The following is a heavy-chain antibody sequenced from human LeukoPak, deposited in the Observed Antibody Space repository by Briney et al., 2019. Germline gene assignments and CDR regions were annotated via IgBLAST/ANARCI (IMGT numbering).Heavy chain of an antibody. CDR2: INPSGGST. CDR3: AILRGAFDY. J-gene: IGHJ4*02. Sequence: GASVKVSCKTSGYTFTDYYVYWVRQAPGQGLEWMGTINPSGGSTSYAQKFQGRVTMTRDTSTSTVYMELSSLRSEDTAVYYCAILRGAFDYWGQGTLVTVSS. D-gene: IGHD4/OR15-4a*01. V-gene: IGHV1-46*01. CDR1: GYTFTDYY.